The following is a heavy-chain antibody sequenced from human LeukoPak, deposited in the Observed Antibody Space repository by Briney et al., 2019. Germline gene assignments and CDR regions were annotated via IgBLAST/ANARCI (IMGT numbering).Heavy chain of an antibody. J-gene: IGHJ4*02. CDR2: TYYRSKWFN. CDR3: ARDTGYYSFDY. D-gene: IGHD1-26*01. CDR1: SSYA. Sequence: SSYAISWVRQAPGQGLEWMGRTYYRSKWFNHYAVSVKSRIIVNPDTSKNQFSLQLNSVTPEDTAVYYCARDTGYYSFDYWGQGALVTVSS. V-gene: IGHV6-1*01.